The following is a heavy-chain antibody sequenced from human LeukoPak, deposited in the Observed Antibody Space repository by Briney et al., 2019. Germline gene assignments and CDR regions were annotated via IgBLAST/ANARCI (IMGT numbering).Heavy chain of an antibody. D-gene: IGHD3-10*01. V-gene: IGHV3-48*04. CDR3: ARVAMVRGVILDY. Sequence: GGSLRLSCAASGFTFSSYWMSWVRQAPGKGLEWVSYISSSGSTIYYADSVKGRFTISRDNAKNSLYLQMNSLRAEDTAVYYCARVAMVRGVILDYWGQGTLVTVSS. CDR2: ISSSGSTI. CDR1: GFTFSSYW. J-gene: IGHJ4*02.